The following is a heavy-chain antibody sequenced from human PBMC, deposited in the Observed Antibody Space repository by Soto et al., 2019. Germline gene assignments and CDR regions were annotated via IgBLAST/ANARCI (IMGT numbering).Heavy chain of an antibody. V-gene: IGHV3-9*01. CDR3: ARDPAYYYDSSGTNWFDP. CDR2: LSWNSGSI. D-gene: IGHD3-22*01. Sequence: GGSLRLSCAASGFTFDDYAMHWVRQAPGKGLEWVSGLSWNSGSIGYADSVKGRFTISRDNAKNSLYLQMNSLRAEDTAVYYCARDPAYYYDSSGTNWFDPWGQGTLVTVSS. J-gene: IGHJ5*02. CDR1: GFTFDDYA.